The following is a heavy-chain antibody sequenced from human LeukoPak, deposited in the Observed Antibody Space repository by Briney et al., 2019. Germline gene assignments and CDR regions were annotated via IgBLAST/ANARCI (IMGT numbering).Heavy chain of an antibody. D-gene: IGHD3-16*01. CDR2: IYTSGST. J-gene: IGHJ4*02. V-gene: IGHV4-61*02. Sequence: PSQTLSLTCTVSGGSISSSSYYWSWIRQPAGKGLEWIGRIYTSGSTNYNPSLKSRVTISVDTSKNQFSLKLSSVTAADTAVYYCARGHMITFGGVSPGFDYWGQGTLVTVSS. CDR1: GGSISSSSYY. CDR3: ARGHMITFGGVSPGFDY.